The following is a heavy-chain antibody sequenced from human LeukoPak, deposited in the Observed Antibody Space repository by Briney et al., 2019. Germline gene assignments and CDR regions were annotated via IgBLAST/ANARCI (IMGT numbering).Heavy chain of an antibody. D-gene: IGHD7-27*01. Sequence: PGGSLRLSCAAPGFTFSSYWMHWVRQAPGKGLVWVSRINTDGSSTSYADSVKGRFTISRDNAKNTLYLQMNSLRAEDTAVYYCARGLLGSYYYYYYMDVWGKGTTVTVSS. CDR3: ARGLLGSYYYYYYMDV. V-gene: IGHV3-74*01. CDR2: INTDGSST. J-gene: IGHJ6*03. CDR1: GFTFSSYW.